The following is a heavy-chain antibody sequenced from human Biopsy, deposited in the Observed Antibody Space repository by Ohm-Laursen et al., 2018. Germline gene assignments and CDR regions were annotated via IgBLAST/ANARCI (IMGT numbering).Heavy chain of an antibody. Sequence: SQTLSLTCSVSGDPISTYYWSWIRQPPGKGLEWVGYIYYSGSTNYNPSLKSRVTISVDTSKNQFSLRLNSVTAADTAVYYCARATNSTGWPYYYFYGMDVWGQGTTVTVSS. J-gene: IGHJ6*02. CDR2: IYYSGST. CDR1: GDPISTYY. CDR3: ARATNSTGWPYYYFYGMDV. D-gene: IGHD2/OR15-2a*01. V-gene: IGHV4-59*01.